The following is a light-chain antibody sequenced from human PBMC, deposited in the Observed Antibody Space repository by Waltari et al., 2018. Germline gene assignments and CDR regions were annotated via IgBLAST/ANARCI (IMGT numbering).Light chain of an antibody. CDR2: EVT. V-gene: IGLV2-14*01. CDR1: RNDVGSYSY. J-gene: IGLJ1*01. CDR3: CSYTTTTTLV. Sequence: QSAPTQPAPVSASPGQSITISCTGTRNDVGSYSYVSWYRQYPGKAPELLIYEVTHRPSGVSDRFSGSRSGSTASLTISGLQTEDEANYFCCSYTTTTTLVFGTGTKVIVL.